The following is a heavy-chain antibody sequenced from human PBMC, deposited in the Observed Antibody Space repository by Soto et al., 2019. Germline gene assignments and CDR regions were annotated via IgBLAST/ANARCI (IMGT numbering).Heavy chain of an antibody. CDR3: ARDRYSSSWDVFDY. D-gene: IGHD6-13*01. CDR2: IYYSGST. Sequence: PSETLSLTCTVSGGSISSYYWSWIRRPPGKGLEWIGYIYYSGSTNYNPSLKSRVTISVDTSKNQFSLKLSSVTAADTAVYYCARDRYSSSWDVFDYWGQGTLVTVSS. CDR1: GGSISSYY. V-gene: IGHV4-59*01. J-gene: IGHJ4*02.